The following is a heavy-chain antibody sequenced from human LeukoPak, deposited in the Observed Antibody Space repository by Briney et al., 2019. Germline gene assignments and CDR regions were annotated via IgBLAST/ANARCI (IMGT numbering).Heavy chain of an antibody. V-gene: IGHV1-18*04. CDR3: ARDGLRYFDGLRSNWFDP. J-gene: IGHJ5*02. CDR1: GYTFTSYG. D-gene: IGHD3-9*01. CDR2: ISAYNGNT. Sequence: ASVKVSCKASGYTFTSYGISWVRQATGQGLEWMGWISAYNGNTNYAQKLQGRVTMTTDTSTSTAYMELRSLRSDDTAVYYCARDGLRYFDGLRSNWFDPWGQGTLVTVSS.